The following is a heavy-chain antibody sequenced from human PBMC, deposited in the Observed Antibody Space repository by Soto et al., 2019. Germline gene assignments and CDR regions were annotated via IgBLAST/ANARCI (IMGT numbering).Heavy chain of an antibody. CDR2: IAWDDDK. Sequence: SGPTLVNPTQTLTLTCTFSGFSLSTSGMCVSWIRQPPGKALEWLAHIAWDDDKYYSTSLKTRLTISKDTSKNQVVLTMTNMDPVDTAMYYCARLQAAAGDNDLTFDYWGQGTLVTVSS. CDR3: ARLQAAAGDNDLTFDY. V-gene: IGHV2-70*01. J-gene: IGHJ4*02. D-gene: IGHD6-13*01. CDR1: GFSLSTSGMC.